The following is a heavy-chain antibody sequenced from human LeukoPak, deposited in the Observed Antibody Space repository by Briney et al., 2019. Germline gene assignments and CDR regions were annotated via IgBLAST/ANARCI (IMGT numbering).Heavy chain of an antibody. Sequence: GGSLRLSCAASGFTFSSYEMNWVRQAPGKGLEWVSYISSSGSTIYHADSVKGRFTISRDNAKNSLYLQMNSLRAEDTAVYYCATLEVEFDYWGQGTLVTVSS. J-gene: IGHJ4*02. CDR3: ATLEVEFDY. V-gene: IGHV3-48*03. CDR1: GFTFSSYE. CDR2: ISSSGSTI. D-gene: IGHD3-3*01.